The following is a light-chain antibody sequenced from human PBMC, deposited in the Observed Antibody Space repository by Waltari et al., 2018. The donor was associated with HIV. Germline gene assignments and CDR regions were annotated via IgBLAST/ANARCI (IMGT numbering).Light chain of an antibody. CDR3: HQYASFSGT. Sequence: DIRLTQSPSTLSASAGDRVALTCRAGQNVGAFLAWSQQKPGKPPKLLIFQASILEGGVPSRFSGSVSGSDFTLTINGLQSEDFATYYCHQYASFSGTFGQGTKVEL. V-gene: IGKV1-5*03. CDR2: QAS. J-gene: IGKJ1*01. CDR1: QNVGAF.